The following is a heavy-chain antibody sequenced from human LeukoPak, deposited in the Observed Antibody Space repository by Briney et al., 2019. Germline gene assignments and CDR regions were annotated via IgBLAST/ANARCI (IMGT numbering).Heavy chain of an antibody. V-gene: IGHV1-24*01. Sequence: GASVKASCKVSGYTLTELSMHWVRQAPGKGLEWMGGFDPEDGETIYAQKFQGRVTMTEDTSTDTAYMELSSLRSEDTAVYYCATSYGSGSKGYYYYYYMDVWGKGTTVTVSS. D-gene: IGHD3-10*01. CDR3: ATSYGSGSKGYYYYYYMDV. CDR1: GYTLTELS. J-gene: IGHJ6*03. CDR2: FDPEDGET.